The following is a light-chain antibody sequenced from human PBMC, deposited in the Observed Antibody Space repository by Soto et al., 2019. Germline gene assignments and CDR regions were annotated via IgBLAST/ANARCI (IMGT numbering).Light chain of an antibody. Sequence: DIEMTQSPASLSVSPGDRVTLSCRASQGVSNNLAWYQQKPGKAPRLLIYSASTRHTGIPARFSGSVSGTEFTLTISSLQSEDFATYYCQQYNSWPRTFGQGTKVEIK. CDR3: QQYNSWPRT. CDR1: QGVSNN. J-gene: IGKJ1*01. V-gene: IGKV3-15*01. CDR2: SAS.